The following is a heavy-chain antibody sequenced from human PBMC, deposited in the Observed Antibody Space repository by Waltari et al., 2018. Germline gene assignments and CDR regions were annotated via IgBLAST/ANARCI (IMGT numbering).Heavy chain of an antibody. CDR2: IHAGNGNT. CDR1: GYTFTSYA. Sequence: QVQLVQSGAEVKKPGASVKVSCKASGYTFTSYAMHWVRQAPGQRLEWMGWIHAGNGNTKYSQMFQGRVTITRATSASTAYMELSSLRSEDTAVYYCARLGKVDLTYSSSWYVGDGMDVWGQGTTVTVSS. J-gene: IGHJ6*02. V-gene: IGHV1-3*01. CDR3: ARLGKVDLTYSSSWYVGDGMDV. D-gene: IGHD6-13*01.